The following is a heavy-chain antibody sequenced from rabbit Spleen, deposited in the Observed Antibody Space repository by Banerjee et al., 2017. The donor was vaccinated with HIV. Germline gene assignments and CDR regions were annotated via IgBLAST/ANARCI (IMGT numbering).Heavy chain of an antibody. Sequence: QEQLEETGGGLVQPGGSLTLSCKTSGFDFSSYSMSWVRQAPGKGLEWIGAIYTGRGGTDYANWVNGRFTISKTSSTTVTLQMTSLTAADTATYFCARDLAGVIGWNFGWWGPGTLVTVS. J-gene: IGHJ4*01. CDR2: IYTGRGGT. CDR3: ARDLAGVIGWNFGW. CDR1: GFDFSSYS. D-gene: IGHD4-1*01. V-gene: IGHV1S45*01.